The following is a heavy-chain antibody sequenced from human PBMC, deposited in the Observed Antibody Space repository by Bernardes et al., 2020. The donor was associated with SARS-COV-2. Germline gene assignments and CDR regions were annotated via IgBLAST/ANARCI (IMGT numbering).Heavy chain of an antibody. CDR2: ISGGGRT. CDR1: GDSISNTNHY. D-gene: IGHD4-17*01. Sequence: SETLSLTCSVSGDSISNTNHYYTWIRQPAGKGLEWIGRISGGGRTKYNASLQSRVTISVDTSKNQFSLKLSSVTAADTAVYYCASGKYGDYDYYYYGLDVWGQGTTVTASS. V-gene: IGHV4-61*02. J-gene: IGHJ6*02. CDR3: ASGKYGDYDYYYYGLDV.